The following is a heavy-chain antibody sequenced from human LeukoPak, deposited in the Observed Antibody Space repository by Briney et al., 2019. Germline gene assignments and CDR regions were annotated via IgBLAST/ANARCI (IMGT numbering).Heavy chain of an antibody. D-gene: IGHD1-26*01. Sequence: MPSETLSLTCAVSGYSISSDYYWXWIRQPPGRXLXXXGSAFPGGNTYYNPSLKSRVSXSLDTSKNQFSLKMNSVTASDTATYYCGRVRGTGNYFPFDNWGQGILVTVSS. V-gene: IGHV4-38-2*01. CDR2: AFPGGNT. CDR1: GYSISSDYY. CDR3: GRVRGTGNYFPFDN. J-gene: IGHJ4*02.